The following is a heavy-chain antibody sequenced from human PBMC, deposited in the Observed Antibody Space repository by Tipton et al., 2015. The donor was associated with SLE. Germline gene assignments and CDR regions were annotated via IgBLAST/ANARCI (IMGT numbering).Heavy chain of an antibody. CDR1: GGSISSYY. CDR2: MYNSGNI. J-gene: IGHJ5*02. CDR3: ARQGEYSSSSGFWFDP. Sequence: TLSLTYTVSGGSISSYYWSWIRQPPGKGLEWIGYMYNSGNINYPPSLNPSLKSRVTISVDTSKSQFSLKLSSVTAADTAVYYCARQGEYSSSSGFWFDPWGQGTLVTVSS. V-gene: IGHV4-59*08. D-gene: IGHD6-6*01.